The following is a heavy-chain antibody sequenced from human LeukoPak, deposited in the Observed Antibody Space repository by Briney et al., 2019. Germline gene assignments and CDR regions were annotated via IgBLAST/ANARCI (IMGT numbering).Heavy chain of an antibody. CDR3: ARDQDRDGYNYPGDY. J-gene: IGHJ4*02. D-gene: IGHD5-24*01. CDR2: IIPIFGTA. V-gene: IGHV1-69*13. CDR1: GGTFSSYA. Sequence: SVKVSCKASGGTFSSYAISWVRQAPGQGLEWMGVIIPIFGTANYAQKFQGRVTITADESTSTAYMELSSLRSEDTAVYYCARDQDRDGYNYPGDYWGQGTLVTVSS.